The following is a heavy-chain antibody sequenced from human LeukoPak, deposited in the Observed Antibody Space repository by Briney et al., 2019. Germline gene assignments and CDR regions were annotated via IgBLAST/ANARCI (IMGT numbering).Heavy chain of an antibody. V-gene: IGHV1-69*13. CDR1: GGTFSSYA. Sequence: ASVKVSCKASGGTFSSYAISWVRQAPGQGLEWMGGIIPIFGTANYAQKFQGRVTLTADVSTSTAYMELSSLRSEDTAVYYCARDHTEYYYDSSVGYFDYWGQGTLVTVSS. J-gene: IGHJ4*02. CDR3: ARDHTEYYYDSSVGYFDY. D-gene: IGHD3-22*01. CDR2: IIPIFGTA.